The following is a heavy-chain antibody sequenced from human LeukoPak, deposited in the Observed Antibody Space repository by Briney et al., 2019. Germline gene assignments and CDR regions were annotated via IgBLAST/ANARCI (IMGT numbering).Heavy chain of an antibody. CDR1: GFTVNDKY. J-gene: IGHJ4*02. Sequence: GGSLRLSCAASGFTVNDKYMSWVRQAPGKGLEWVSILHSDGTTYYADSVKGRFTISRDNSKNTLYLQMNSLRAEDTAVYYCAKDHGAYSSSPLDYWGQGTLVTVSS. CDR3: AKDHGAYSSSPLDY. CDR2: LHSDGTT. D-gene: IGHD6-6*01. V-gene: IGHV3-53*01.